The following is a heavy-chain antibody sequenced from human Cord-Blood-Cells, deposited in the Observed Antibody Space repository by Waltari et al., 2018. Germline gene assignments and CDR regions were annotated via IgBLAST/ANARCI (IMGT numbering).Heavy chain of an antibody. Sequence: EVQLVESGGGLVQPGGSLRLSCAASGFTFSTYWMHWVRQGPGKGMVGVSRINSEGSSTSYADSVKGRFTISRDNAKNTVYLQMNSLRAEDTAVYYCARVTGGVMFGPDYWGQGTLVTVSS. D-gene: IGHD3-16*01. CDR2: INSEGSST. J-gene: IGHJ4*02. CDR1: GFTFSTYW. CDR3: ARVTGGVMFGPDY. V-gene: IGHV3-74*01.